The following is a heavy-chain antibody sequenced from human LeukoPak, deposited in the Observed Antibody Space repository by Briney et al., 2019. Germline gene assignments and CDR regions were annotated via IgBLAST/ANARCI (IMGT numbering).Heavy chain of an antibody. D-gene: IGHD1-26*01. V-gene: IGHV4-61*01. Sequence: SETLSLTCTVSGGSVSSGSYYWSWIRQPPGKGLEWIGYIYYSGSINYNPSLKSRVTISVDTSKNQFSLKLRSVTAADTAVYYCARYSGSYSGFDYWGQGTLVTVSS. CDR2: IYYSGSI. CDR3: ARYSGSYSGFDY. CDR1: GGSVSSGSYY. J-gene: IGHJ4*02.